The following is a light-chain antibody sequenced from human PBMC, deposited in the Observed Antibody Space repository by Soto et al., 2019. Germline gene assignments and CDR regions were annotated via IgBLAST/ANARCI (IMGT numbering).Light chain of an antibody. CDR1: SSDVGAYDY. Sequence: QSALTQPASVSGSPGQSITISCTGTSSDVGAYDYVSWYQQHPDKAPKLIICVFSNRPSGVSNRFSGSKSGNTASLTISGLQAEDEADYYCSLYTSSDTPYVFGTETKLTVL. J-gene: IGLJ1*01. CDR3: SLYTSSDTPYV. V-gene: IGLV2-14*01. CDR2: VFS.